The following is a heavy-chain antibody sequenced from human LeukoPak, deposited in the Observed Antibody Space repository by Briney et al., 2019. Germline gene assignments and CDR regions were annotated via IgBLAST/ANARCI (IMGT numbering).Heavy chain of an antibody. D-gene: IGHD3-10*01. Sequence: SETLSLTCTVSGVSISSGDYYWSWIRQPPGKGLEWIGYIYYSGSTYYNPSLKSRVTISVDTSKNQFSLKLSSVTAADTAVYYCARVGVGAALDYWGQGTLVTVSS. CDR3: ARVGVGAALDY. CDR2: IYYSGST. J-gene: IGHJ4*02. V-gene: IGHV4-30-4*01. CDR1: GVSISSGDYY.